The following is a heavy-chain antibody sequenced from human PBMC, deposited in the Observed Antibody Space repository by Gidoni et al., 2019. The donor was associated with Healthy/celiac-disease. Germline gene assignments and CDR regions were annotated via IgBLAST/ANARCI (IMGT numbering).Heavy chain of an antibody. D-gene: IGHD6-6*01. Sequence: QLQLQESGPGLVKPSETLSLTCTVSGGSISSSSYSWGWLRQPPGKGLEWVGSGYYSGSTYYNPSLKSRVTISVDTSKNQFSLKLSSVTAADTAVYYCARQVLLKQLVLQWFDPWGQGTLVTVSS. CDR3: ARQVLLKQLVLQWFDP. V-gene: IGHV4-39*01. J-gene: IGHJ5*02. CDR1: GGSISSSSYS. CDR2: GYYSGST.